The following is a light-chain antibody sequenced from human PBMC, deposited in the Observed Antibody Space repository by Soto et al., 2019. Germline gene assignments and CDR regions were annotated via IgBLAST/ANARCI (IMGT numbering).Light chain of an antibody. CDR1: QGISNY. Sequence: DIQMTQSPSSLSASVGDRVTITCRASQGISNYLAWYQQKPGKVPKLLIYAASTLQSGVPSRFSGSGSGTDFTLTISSLQPEDVATYSCQKYNSAPRTFCQGTRLEIK. CDR2: AAS. V-gene: IGKV1-27*01. CDR3: QKYNSAPRT. J-gene: IGKJ5*01.